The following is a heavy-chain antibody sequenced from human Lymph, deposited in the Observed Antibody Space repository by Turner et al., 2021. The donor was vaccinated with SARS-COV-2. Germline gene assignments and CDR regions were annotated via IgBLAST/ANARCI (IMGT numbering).Heavy chain of an antibody. V-gene: IGHV3-66*01. Sequence: EVQLVESGGGLVQPGGSLRLSCAASGLTVSSNYMSWVRQAPGKGLEWVTIIYSGGSTFCADSVKGRFTISRDNSKNTLYLQMNSLGAEDTAVYYCARDFREGAFDIWGQGTMVTISS. J-gene: IGHJ3*02. CDR3: ARDFREGAFDI. CDR2: IYSGGST. CDR1: GLTVSSNY. D-gene: IGHD3-10*01.